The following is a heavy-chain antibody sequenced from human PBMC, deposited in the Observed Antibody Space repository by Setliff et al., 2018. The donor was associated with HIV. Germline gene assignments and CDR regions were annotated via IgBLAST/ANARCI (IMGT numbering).Heavy chain of an antibody. CDR1: GFTFSTNA. CDR2: ISAGGGST. V-gene: IGHV3-23*01. Sequence: GGSLRLSCAASGFTFSTNAMNWVRQAPGKGLEWVSGISAGGGSTYYADSVKGRFTISRDNSKNTLYMQMNNLRAEDTAVYYCAKRGYVSAWYDEPVQFYQHMDVWGKGTTGTVS. J-gene: IGHJ6*03. CDR3: AKRGYVSAWYDEPVQFYQHMDV. D-gene: IGHD6-19*01.